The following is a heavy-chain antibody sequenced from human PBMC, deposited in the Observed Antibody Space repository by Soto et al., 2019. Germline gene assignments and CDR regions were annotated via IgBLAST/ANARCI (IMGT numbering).Heavy chain of an antibody. V-gene: IGHV3-53*01. Sequence: PRLSCAASGFTVSSNYMSWVRQAPGKGLEWVSVIYSGGSTYYADSVKGRFTISRDNSKNTLYLQMNSLRAEDTAVYYCARDPGIAAAGTYYYYGMDVWGQGTTVTVSS. J-gene: IGHJ6*02. CDR1: GFTVSSNY. CDR3: ARDPGIAAAGTYYYYGMDV. D-gene: IGHD6-13*01. CDR2: IYSGGST.